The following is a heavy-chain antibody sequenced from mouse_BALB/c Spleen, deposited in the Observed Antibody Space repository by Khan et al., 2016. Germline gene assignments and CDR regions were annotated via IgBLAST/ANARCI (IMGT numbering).Heavy chain of an antibody. CDR3: AMIYYGGAY. CDR1: GFNIKDTY. J-gene: IGHJ3*01. Sequence: VQLQQSGADLVKPGASVKLSCTASGFNIKDTYIHWVKQRPEQALEWIGRIDPANGNTEYDPKFQGKATITADISSNTAYLQLSSLTSEDTAVYYCAMIYYGGAYWGQGTLVTVSA. CDR2: IDPANGNT. D-gene: IGHD2-1*01. V-gene: IGHV14-3*02.